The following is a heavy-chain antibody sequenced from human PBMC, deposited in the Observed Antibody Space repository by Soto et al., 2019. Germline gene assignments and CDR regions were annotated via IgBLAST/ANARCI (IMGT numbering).Heavy chain of an antibody. CDR3: VRRHVSATGIDWFDP. CDR2: INAANGDT. D-gene: IGHD6-13*01. J-gene: IGHJ5*02. V-gene: IGHV1-3*01. CDR1: GYTFTSYG. Sequence: ASVKVSCKASGYTFTSYGIHWVRQAPGQRLEWMGWINAANGDTKYSPKFQGRVTITRGTSASTAYMELSSLRSEDTAVYYCVRRHVSATGIDWFDPWGQGTLVTVSS.